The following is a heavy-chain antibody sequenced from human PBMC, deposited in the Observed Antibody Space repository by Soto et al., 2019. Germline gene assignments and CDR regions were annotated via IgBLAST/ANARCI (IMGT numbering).Heavy chain of an antibody. CDR1: GFSLSTTGMC. Sequence: GSGPTLVNPTQTLTLTCTFSGFSLSTTGMCVSWIRQPPGKALEWLALINWDDDKYYSTSLRTRLAISRDTSKNQVVLTMANMDPVDTATYFCARGGYTPMGYYYGLDVWGQGTTVTVSS. CDR2: INWDDDK. V-gene: IGHV2-70*01. D-gene: IGHD5-18*01. J-gene: IGHJ6*02. CDR3: ARGGYTPMGYYYGLDV.